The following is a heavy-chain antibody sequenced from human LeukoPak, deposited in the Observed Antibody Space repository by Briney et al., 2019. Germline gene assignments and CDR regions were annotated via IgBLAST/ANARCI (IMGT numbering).Heavy chain of an antibody. V-gene: IGHV3-21*01. CDR2: ISSSSNCI. J-gene: IGHJ4*02. D-gene: IGHD5-24*01. CDR3: VREKGMATLDY. CDR1: GFTFSSYS. Sequence: GGSLRLSCAASGFTFSSYSMNWVRQAPGKGLEWVSSISSSSNCIYYADSVKGRFTISRDNAKNSLYLQMNSLRAEDTAVYYCVREKGMATLDYWGQGTLVTVSS.